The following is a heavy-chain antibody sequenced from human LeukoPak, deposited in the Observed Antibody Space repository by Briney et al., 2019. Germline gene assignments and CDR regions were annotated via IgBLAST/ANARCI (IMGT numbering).Heavy chain of an antibody. J-gene: IGHJ5*02. V-gene: IGHV3-23*01. Sequence: PGGSLRLSCAASGFTFSNYATSWVRQAPGKGLEWVSSISASGGSTYFADSVRGRFSISRNNSKDTLYLQMNSLRAENTPIYYWAKGGGASVSSYCTSITCRRFDPWGQGTLVTVSS. CDR1: GFTFSNYA. D-gene: IGHD2-2*01. CDR3: AKGGGASVSSYCTSITCRRFDP. CDR2: ISASGGST.